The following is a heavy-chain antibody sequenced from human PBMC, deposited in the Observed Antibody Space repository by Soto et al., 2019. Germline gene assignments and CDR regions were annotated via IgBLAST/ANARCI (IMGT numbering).Heavy chain of an antibody. D-gene: IGHD4-17*01. J-gene: IGHJ6*02. CDR3: ARDARDYNYYYGMDV. V-gene: IGHV3-30-3*01. Sequence: ESGGGVVQPGRSLRLSCAASGFTFSSYAMHWVRQAPGKGLEWVAVISYDGSNKYYADSVKGRFTISRDNSKNTLYLQMNSLRAEDTAVYYCARDARDYNYYYGMDVWGQGTTVTVSS. CDR1: GFTFSSYA. CDR2: ISYDGSNK.